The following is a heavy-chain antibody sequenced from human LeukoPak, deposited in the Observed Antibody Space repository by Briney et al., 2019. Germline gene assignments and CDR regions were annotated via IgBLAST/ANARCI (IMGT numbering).Heavy chain of an antibody. CDR2: IYSGGST. V-gene: IGHV3-66*02. CDR3: ARDEWELLRAY. CDR1: GFTFSSYV. D-gene: IGHD1-26*01. Sequence: GGSLRLSCAASGFTFSSYVMSWVRQAPGKGLEWVSIIYSGGSTYYADSVKGRFTISRDNSKNTLYLQMNSLRVEDTGVYYCARDEWELLRAYWGQGTLVTVSS. J-gene: IGHJ4*02.